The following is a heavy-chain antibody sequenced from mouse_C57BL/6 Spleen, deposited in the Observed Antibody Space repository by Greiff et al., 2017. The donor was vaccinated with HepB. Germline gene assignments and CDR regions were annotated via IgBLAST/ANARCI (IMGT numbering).Heavy chain of an antibody. J-gene: IGHJ2*01. D-gene: IGHD1-1*01. V-gene: IGHV5-4*01. CDR2: ISDGGSYT. Sequence: EVKLVESGGGLVKPGGSLKLSCAASGFTFSSYAMSWVRQTPEKRLEWVATISDGGSYTYYPDNVKGRFTISRDNAKNNPYLQMSHLKSEDTAMYYCARETTVVYFDYWGQGTTLTVSS. CDR1: GFTFSSYA. CDR3: ARETTVVYFDY.